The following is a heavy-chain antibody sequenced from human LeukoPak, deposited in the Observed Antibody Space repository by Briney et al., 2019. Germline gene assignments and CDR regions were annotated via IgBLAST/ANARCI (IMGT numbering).Heavy chain of an antibody. CDR1: GYTFTGYY. V-gene: IGHV1-2*06. CDR3: VSIAARQPLDY. Sequence: GASVKVSCKXSGYTFTGYYMHWVRQAPRQGLEWMGRINPNSGGTNYAQKFQGRVTMTRDTSISTAYMELSRLRSDDTAVYYCVSIAARQPLDYWGQGTLVTVSS. J-gene: IGHJ4*02. CDR2: INPNSGGT. D-gene: IGHD6-6*01.